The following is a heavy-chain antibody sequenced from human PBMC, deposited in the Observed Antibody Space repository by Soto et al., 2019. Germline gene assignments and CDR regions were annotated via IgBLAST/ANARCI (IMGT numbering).Heavy chain of an antibody. D-gene: IGHD2-15*01. CDR3: ARDEGPLHWFDP. CDR1: GFTFSSYS. Sequence: EVQLVESGGGLVQPGGSLRLSCAASGFTFSSYSMNWVRQAPGKGLEWVSYISSSTSTIYYADSVKGRFTISRDNAQKALCLQMNNLRAEYMGVYYCARDEGPLHWFDPWGQGTMVTVSS. CDR2: ISSSTSTI. J-gene: IGHJ5*02. V-gene: IGHV3-48*01.